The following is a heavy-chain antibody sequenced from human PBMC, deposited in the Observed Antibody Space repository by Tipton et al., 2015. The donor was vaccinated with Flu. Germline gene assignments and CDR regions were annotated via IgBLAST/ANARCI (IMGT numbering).Heavy chain of an antibody. CDR2: IYYSGAT. CDR1: GDSFMTYY. CDR3: ARRGPSYYFDL. V-gene: IGHV4-59*08. Sequence: TLSLTCTVSGDSFMTYYWAWIRQSPGKKLEWLGNIYYSGATNYNPSLQGRITISVDASKDQFSLKVTSVTAADTAIYYCARRGPSYYFDLWGPGTLVTVSS. D-gene: IGHD3-10*01. J-gene: IGHJ4*02.